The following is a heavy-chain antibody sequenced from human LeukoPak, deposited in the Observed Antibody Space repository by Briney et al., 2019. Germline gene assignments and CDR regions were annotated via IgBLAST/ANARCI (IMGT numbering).Heavy chain of an antibody. J-gene: IGHJ4*02. CDR3: TTLAAAGSPGPDY. V-gene: IGHV3-15*01. Sequence: GGPLRLSCAASGFTFSNAWMSWVRQAPGKGLEWVGRIKSKTDGGTTDYAAPVKGRFTISRDDSTNTVYLQINSLQTEDTAVDYCTTLAAAGSPGPDYWGQGTLVTVSS. CDR2: IKSKTDGGTT. CDR1: GFTFSNAW. D-gene: IGHD6-25*01.